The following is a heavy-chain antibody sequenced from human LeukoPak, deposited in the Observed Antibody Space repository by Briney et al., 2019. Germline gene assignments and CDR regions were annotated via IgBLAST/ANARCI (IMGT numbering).Heavy chain of an antibody. Sequence: GASVKVSCTASGYTLTSYDMHWVRQAPGQRLEWMGWINAGNGNTKYSQKFQGRVTMTRDTSTSTVYMELSSLRSEDTAVYYCARVSDRYFEYWGQGTLVTVSS. CDR2: INAGNGNT. J-gene: IGHJ4*02. CDR1: GYTLTSYD. CDR3: ARVSDRYFEY. D-gene: IGHD3-9*01. V-gene: IGHV1-3*01.